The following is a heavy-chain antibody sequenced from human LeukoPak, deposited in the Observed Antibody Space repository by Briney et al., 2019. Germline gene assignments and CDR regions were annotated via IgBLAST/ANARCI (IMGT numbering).Heavy chain of an antibody. Sequence: GGSLRLSCAASGFTFSSSGMHWVRQAPGKGLEWVAFDGTSKYYADSVKGRFTISRDNSKNTVYLQMNSPRAEDTAVYYCAKETRGSYSDYWGQGTLVTVSS. CDR1: GFTFSSSG. V-gene: IGHV3-30*02. J-gene: IGHJ4*02. CDR2: DGTSK. CDR3: AKETRGSYSDY. D-gene: IGHD1-26*01.